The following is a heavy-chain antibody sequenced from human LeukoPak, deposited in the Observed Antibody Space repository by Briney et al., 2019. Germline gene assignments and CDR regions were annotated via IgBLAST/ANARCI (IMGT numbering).Heavy chain of an antibody. V-gene: IGHV1-18*01. Sequence: ASVKVSCKASGYTFTSYGISWVRQAPGQGLEWMGWISAYNGNTNYAQKLQGRVTMTTDTSTSTAYMELRSLRSDDTAVYYCARDGDCSGGSCYWRYYYYGMDVWGQGTTVTVSS. CDR1: GYTFTSYG. CDR2: ISAYNGNT. CDR3: ARDGDCSGGSCYWRYYYYGMDV. J-gene: IGHJ6*02. D-gene: IGHD2-15*01.